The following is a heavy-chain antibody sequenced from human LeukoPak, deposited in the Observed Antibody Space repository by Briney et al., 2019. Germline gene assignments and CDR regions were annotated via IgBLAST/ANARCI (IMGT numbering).Heavy chain of an antibody. V-gene: IGHV3-21*01. Sequence: PGGSLRLSCAASGFTFSSYSMNWVRQAPGKGLEWVSSISSSSSYIYYADSVKGRFTISRDNAKNSLYLQMNSLRAEDTAVYYCARDESQAAAGPKGFDYWGQGTLVTVSS. D-gene: IGHD6-13*01. J-gene: IGHJ4*02. CDR3: ARDESQAAAGPKGFDY. CDR2: ISSSSSYI. CDR1: GFTFSSYS.